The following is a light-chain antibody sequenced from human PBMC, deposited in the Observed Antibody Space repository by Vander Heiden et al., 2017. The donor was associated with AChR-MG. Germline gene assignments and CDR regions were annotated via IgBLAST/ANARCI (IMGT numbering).Light chain of an antibody. J-gene: IGKJ4*01. V-gene: IGKV3-11*01. CDR3: QQRSNWPLT. Sequence: EIVLTQSPATLSLSPGERATLPCRASQSVSDNLAWYQQRPGQAPRLIIYAASQRATGIPARFSGSGSGTDFTLTISSLKPEDFATYYCQQRSNWPLTFGGGTKVEIK. CDR1: QSVSDN. CDR2: AAS.